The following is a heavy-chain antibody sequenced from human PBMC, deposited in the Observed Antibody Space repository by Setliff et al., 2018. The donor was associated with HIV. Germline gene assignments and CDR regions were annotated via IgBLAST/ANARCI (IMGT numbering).Heavy chain of an antibody. Sequence: ASVKVSCKTSGGTFSTYTIAWVRQAPGQGLEWMGRINPSGGSTSYAQKFQGRVTMTRDTSTSTVYMELSSLRSEDTAVYYCARAGGYCGSTSCPYYFDYWGQGTLVTVSS. CDR1: GGTFSTYT. J-gene: IGHJ4*02. V-gene: IGHV1-46*01. CDR2: INPSGGST. CDR3: ARAGGYCGSTSCPYYFDY. D-gene: IGHD2-2*01.